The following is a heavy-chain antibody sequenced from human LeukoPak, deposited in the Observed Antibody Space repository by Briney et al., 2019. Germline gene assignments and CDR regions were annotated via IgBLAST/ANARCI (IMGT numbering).Heavy chain of an antibody. CDR2: IYTSGST. V-gene: IGHV4-61*02. CDR3: ARDDNYYDSSSYFQH. J-gene: IGHJ1*01. Sequence: SETLSLTCTVSGGSISSGSYYWSWIRQPAGTGLEWIGRIYTSGSTNYNPSLKSRVTISVDTSKNQFSLKLSSVTAADTAVYYCARDDNYYDSSSYFQHWGQGTLVTVSS. CDR1: GGSISSGSYY. D-gene: IGHD3-22*01.